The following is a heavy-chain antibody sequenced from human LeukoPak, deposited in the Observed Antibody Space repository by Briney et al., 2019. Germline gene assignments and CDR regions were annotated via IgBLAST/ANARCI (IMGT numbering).Heavy chain of an antibody. CDR2: IRSKAYGGTT. Sequence: GGSLRLSCTASGFTFGDYAMSWFRQAPGKGLEWVGFIRSKAYGGTTEYAASVKGRFTISRDDSKSIVYLQMNSLKTEDTAVYYCTRDRYSGSYYGDYWGQGTLVTVSS. D-gene: IGHD1-26*01. J-gene: IGHJ4*02. CDR1: GFTFGDYA. V-gene: IGHV3-49*03. CDR3: TRDRYSGSYYGDY.